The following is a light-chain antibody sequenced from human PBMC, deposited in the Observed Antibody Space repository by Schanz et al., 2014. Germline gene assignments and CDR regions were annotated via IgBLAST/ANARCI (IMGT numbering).Light chain of an antibody. CDR1: SSNMEFNY. CDR2: RTN. V-gene: IGLV1-47*01. J-gene: IGLJ3*02. CDR3: AAWHDSLNGWV. Sequence: QSVLTQPPSASGTPGQRVTISCSGSSSNMEFNYVYWYQQVPGAAPKVLIYRTNQRPAGVPDRFSASKSGTSASLAISGLRSEDEADYYCAAWHDSLNGWVFGGGTKLTVL.